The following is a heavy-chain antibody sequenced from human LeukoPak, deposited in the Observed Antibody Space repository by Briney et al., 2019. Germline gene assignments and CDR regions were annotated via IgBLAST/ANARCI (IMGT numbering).Heavy chain of an antibody. CDR1: GGTFSSYP. CDR3: ARSPDYYGSGSPFFFDY. V-gene: IGHV1-18*01. J-gene: IGHJ4*02. D-gene: IGHD3-10*01. Sequence: ASVKVSCKASGGTFSSYPFTWVRQAPGQGLEWMGWISAYNGNTNYAQKLQGRVTMTTDTSTSTAYMELRSLRSDDTAVYYCARSPDYYGSGSPFFFDYWGQGTLVTVFS. CDR2: ISAYNGNT.